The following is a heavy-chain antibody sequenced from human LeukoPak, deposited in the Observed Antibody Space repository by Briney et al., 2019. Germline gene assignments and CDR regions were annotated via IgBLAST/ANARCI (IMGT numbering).Heavy chain of an antibody. CDR1: GYSFSTYW. Sequence: GESLKISCKGSGYSFSTYWIGWVRQMPGKGLEWMGIIYPADSDTKYSPSFQGQATISADKSISTAYLQWSSLKSSDTAMYYCAIRYNYWGQGTLVTVSS. D-gene: IGHD1-14*01. CDR3: AIRYNY. CDR2: IYPADSDT. V-gene: IGHV5-51*01. J-gene: IGHJ4*02.